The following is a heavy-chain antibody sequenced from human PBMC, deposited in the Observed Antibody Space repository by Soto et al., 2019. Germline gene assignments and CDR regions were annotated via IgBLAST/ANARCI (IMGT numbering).Heavy chain of an antibody. D-gene: IGHD6-13*01. Sequence: SETLSLTCTVSGGSISSYYWSWIRQPPGKGLEWIGYIYYSGSTNYNPSLKSRVTISVDTSKNQFSLKLSSVTAADTAVYYCARERGSSSWYWFYPWGQGTLVTVSS. J-gene: IGHJ5*02. V-gene: IGHV4-59*01. CDR1: GGSISSYY. CDR3: ARERGSSSWYWFYP. CDR2: IYYSGST.